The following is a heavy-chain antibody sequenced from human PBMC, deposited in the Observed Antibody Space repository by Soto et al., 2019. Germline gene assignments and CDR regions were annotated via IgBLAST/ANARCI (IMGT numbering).Heavy chain of an antibody. V-gene: IGHV5-10-1*01. CDR2: IDPSDSYT. D-gene: IGHD3-22*01. Sequence: GESLKISCKGSGYSFTSYWISWVRQMPGKGLEWMGRIDPSDSYTNYSPSFQGHVTISADKSISTAYLQWSSLKASDTAMYYCPRHDPAYYDSSGYYSTPPDDYWGQGTLVTVSS. CDR1: GYSFTSYW. CDR3: PRHDPAYYDSSGYYSTPPDDY. J-gene: IGHJ4*02.